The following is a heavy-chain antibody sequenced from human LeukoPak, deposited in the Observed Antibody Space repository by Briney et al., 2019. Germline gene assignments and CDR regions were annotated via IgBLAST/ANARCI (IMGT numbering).Heavy chain of an antibody. CDR3: AKAIVVVVAAFHY. Sequence: PGGSLRLSCAASGFTFSSYAMSWVRQAPGKGLEWVSAISGSGGSTYYADSVKGRFTISRDNSKNTLYLQMNSLRAEDMAVYYCAKAIVVVVAAFHYWGQGTLVTVSS. V-gene: IGHV3-23*01. D-gene: IGHD2-15*01. J-gene: IGHJ4*02. CDR2: ISGSGGST. CDR1: GFTFSSYA.